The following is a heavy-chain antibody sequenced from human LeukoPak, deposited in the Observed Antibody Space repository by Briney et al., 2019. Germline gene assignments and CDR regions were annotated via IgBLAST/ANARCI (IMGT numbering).Heavy chain of an antibody. CDR2: ISGSGGST. J-gene: IGHJ5*02. Sequence: GGSLRLSCAASGFTLSSYAMSWVRQAPGKGLEWVSAISGSGGSTYYADSVKGRFTISRDNSKNTLYLQMNSLRAEDTAVYYCAKGGSSWYRSWFDPWGQGTLVTVSS. D-gene: IGHD6-13*01. CDR3: AKGGSSWYRSWFDP. V-gene: IGHV3-23*01. CDR1: GFTLSSYA.